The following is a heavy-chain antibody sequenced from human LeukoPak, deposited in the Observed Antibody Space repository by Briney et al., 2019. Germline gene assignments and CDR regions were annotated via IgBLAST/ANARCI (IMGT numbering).Heavy chain of an antibody. CDR1: GGSFSGYY. J-gene: IGHJ4*02. Sequence: SETLSLTCAVYGGSFSGYYWSWIRQPPGKGLEWIGEINHSGSSNYNPSLKSRVTISVDTSKNQFSLKLSSVTAADTAVYYCARGTILRYFDWLPPDYWGQGTLVTVSS. V-gene: IGHV4-34*01. CDR3: ARGTILRYFDWLPPDY. D-gene: IGHD3-9*01. CDR2: INHSGSS.